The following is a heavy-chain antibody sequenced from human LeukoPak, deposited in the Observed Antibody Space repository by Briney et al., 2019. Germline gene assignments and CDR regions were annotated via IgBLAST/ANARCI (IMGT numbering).Heavy chain of an antibody. V-gene: IGHV3-64*01. CDR3: ARVGAHDAFHI. CDR2: ISSNGGST. CDR1: GFTFSSYA. D-gene: IGHD4/OR15-4a*01. J-gene: IGHJ3*02. Sequence: PGGSLRLSCAASGFTFSSYAMHWIRQAPGKGLEYVSAISSNGGSTYYANSVKGRFSISRANSKNTLYLQMGSLRAEDMAVYYCARVGAHDAFHIWGQGTMVTVSS.